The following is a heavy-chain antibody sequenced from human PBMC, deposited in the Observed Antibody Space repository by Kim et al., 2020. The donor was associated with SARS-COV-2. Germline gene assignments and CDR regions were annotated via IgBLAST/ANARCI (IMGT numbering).Heavy chain of an antibody. CDR2: ISGDGDST. V-gene: IGHV3-43*02. CDR3: AKKALRVRSHGSYFDY. CDR1: GFTFDDYT. J-gene: IGHJ4*02. Sequence: GGSLRLSCAASGFTFDDYTMHWVRQAPGKGLEWVSLISGDGDSTYYADSVKGRFTISRDNSKNSLWLQMSSLTTEDTALYYCAKKALRVRSHGSYFDYWGQGTLVTVSS. D-gene: IGHD1-26*01.